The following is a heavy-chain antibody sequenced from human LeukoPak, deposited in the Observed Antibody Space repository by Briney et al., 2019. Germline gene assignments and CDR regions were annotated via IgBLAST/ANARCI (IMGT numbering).Heavy chain of an antibody. D-gene: IGHD5-18*01. CDR1: GGSISSSSYY. CDR2: IYYSGST. Sequence: PSETLSLTCTVSGGSISSSSYYWGWIRQPPGKGLEWIESIYYSGSTYYNPSLKSRVTISVDTSKNQFSLKLSSVTAADTAVYYCAREDTAMVTGNDYWGQGTLVTVSS. J-gene: IGHJ4*02. V-gene: IGHV4-39*07. CDR3: AREDTAMVTGNDY.